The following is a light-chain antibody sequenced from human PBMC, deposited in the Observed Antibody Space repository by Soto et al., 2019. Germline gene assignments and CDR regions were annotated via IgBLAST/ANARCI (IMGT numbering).Light chain of an antibody. CDR2: WAS. Sequence: DIVMTQSPDSLAVSLGERATINCKSSQSVLFSSNNKNYLAWYQQKAGQPPKLLINWASTRESGVPDRFSGSGSGTDFTLTISSLQAEDVAVYYCQQYHTSPRTFGQGTRLEIK. CDR1: QSVLFSSNNKNY. V-gene: IGKV4-1*01. J-gene: IGKJ2*01. CDR3: QQYHTSPRT.